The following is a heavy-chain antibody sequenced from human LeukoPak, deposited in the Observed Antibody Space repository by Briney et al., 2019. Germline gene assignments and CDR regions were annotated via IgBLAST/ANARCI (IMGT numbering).Heavy chain of an antibody. J-gene: IGHJ4*02. Sequence: PSETLSLTCTVSGGSISSYYWSWIRQPPGKGLEWIGYIYYSGSTNYNPSLKSRVTISVDTSKNQFSLKLSSVTAADTAVYYCARYYYGSGSYPRSDYWGQGTLVTVSS. CDR1: GGSISSYY. V-gene: IGHV4-59*01. CDR3: ARYYYGSGSYPRSDY. D-gene: IGHD3-10*01. CDR2: IYYSGST.